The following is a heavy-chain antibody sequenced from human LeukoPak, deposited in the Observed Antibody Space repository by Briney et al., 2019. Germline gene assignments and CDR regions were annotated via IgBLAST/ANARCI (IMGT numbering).Heavy chain of an antibody. Sequence: ASVKVSCKASGGTFSSYAISWVRQAPGQGLEWMGGIIPIFGTANYAQKFQGRVTITADESTSTAYMELSSLRSEDTAVYYCARSTYCSGGSCSHNWFDPWGQGTLVTVSS. D-gene: IGHD2-15*01. CDR1: GGTFSSYA. V-gene: IGHV1-69*13. J-gene: IGHJ5*02. CDR2: IIPIFGTA. CDR3: ARSTYCSGGSCSHNWFDP.